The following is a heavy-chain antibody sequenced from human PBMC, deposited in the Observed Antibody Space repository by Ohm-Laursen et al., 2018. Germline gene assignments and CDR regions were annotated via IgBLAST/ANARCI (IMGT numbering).Heavy chain of an antibody. CDR3: AKDWRDGDSSDAFDI. J-gene: IGHJ3*02. D-gene: IGHD2-21*02. V-gene: IGHV3-30*18. CDR1: GFTFSDYG. CDR2: ISYDGSKK. Sequence: RSLRLSCTASGFTFSDYGIHWVRQAPGKGLEWVAVISYDGSKKYYADSVKGRFTISRDNSKNTLYLQMNSLRDEDTAVYYCAKDWRDGDSSDAFDIWGQGTMVTVSS.